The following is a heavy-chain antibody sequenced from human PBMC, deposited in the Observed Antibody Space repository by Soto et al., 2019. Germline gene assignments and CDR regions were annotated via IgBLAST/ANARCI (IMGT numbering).Heavy chain of an antibody. CDR2: IHAGNGYT. CDR3: ARVRYSGYDFKLALDI. D-gene: IGHD5-12*01. J-gene: IGHJ3*02. CDR1: GYTFDNYA. Sequence: QVQLGQSGAQVKKPGASVKVSCKASGYTFDNYALHWVRQAPGRRLEWMGWIHAGNGYTKYSQSFQGRVTITSDTSASTAQMALSSLISKVTAEYSCARVRYSGYDFKLALDIWGQGTMVTVSS. V-gene: IGHV1-3*01.